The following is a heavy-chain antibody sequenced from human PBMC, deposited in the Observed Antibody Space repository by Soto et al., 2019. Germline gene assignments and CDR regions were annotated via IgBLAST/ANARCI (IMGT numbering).Heavy chain of an antibody. CDR2: IYYSGST. D-gene: IGHD3-10*01. CDR3: ARHGALWFGESDYIDV. CDR1: GGSISSSSYY. Sequence: SETLSLTCTVSGGSISSSSYYWGWIRRPPGKGLEWIGSIYYSGSTYYNPSLKSRVTISVDTSKNQFSLKLSSVTAADTAVYYCARHGALWFGESDYIDVWGKGTTVTVSS. J-gene: IGHJ6*03. V-gene: IGHV4-39*01.